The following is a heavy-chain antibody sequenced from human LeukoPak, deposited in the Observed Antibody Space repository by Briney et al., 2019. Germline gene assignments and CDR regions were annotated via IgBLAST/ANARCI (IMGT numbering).Heavy chain of an antibody. J-gene: IGHJ4*02. CDR1: GFTFSTYA. D-gene: IGHD3-22*01. V-gene: IGHV3-21*01. CDR2: ISSSGSYV. CDR3: AKGQYYYDSSGYSTYFDY. Sequence: GGSLRLSCAASGFTFSTYAMNWVRQAPGKGLEWVSSISSSGSYVYYADSLKGRFTISRDNAKNSLYLQMNSLRAEDTAVYYCAKGQYYYDSSGYSTYFDYWGQGTLVTVSS.